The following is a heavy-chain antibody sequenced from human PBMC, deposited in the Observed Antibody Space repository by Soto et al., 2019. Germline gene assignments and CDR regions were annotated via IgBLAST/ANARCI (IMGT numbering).Heavy chain of an antibody. CDR1: GYTFTDYG. Sequence: QVQLVESGAEVKKPGASVKVSCKASGYTFTDYGISWVRQAPGQGLEWMGWISGYNGNTKYAQKFQGRVTMTTDTPTTTAYMELRGLRSDETAVYYCARDREYYYDSSGNYYYHYGLDVWGQGTTVTVS. CDR2: ISGYNGNT. D-gene: IGHD3-22*01. J-gene: IGHJ6*02. CDR3: ARDREYYYDSSGNYYYHYGLDV. V-gene: IGHV1-18*04.